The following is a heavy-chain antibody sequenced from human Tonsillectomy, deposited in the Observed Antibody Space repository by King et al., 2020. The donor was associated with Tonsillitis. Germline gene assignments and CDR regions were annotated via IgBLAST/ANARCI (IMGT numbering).Heavy chain of an antibody. Sequence: VQLQESGPGLVKPSETLSLTCTVSGGSISSYYWSWIRQPPGKGLEWIWCIYYNGGTNYNPSLKFRFTISVDTSKNQFSLKLISVTAADTAVYFCARDRSGFYYGSGSPAHWFDPWGQGTLVTVSS. V-gene: IGHV4-59*01. J-gene: IGHJ5*02. D-gene: IGHD3-10*01. CDR2: IYYNGGT. CDR1: GGSISSYY. CDR3: ARDRSGFYYGSGSPAHWFDP.